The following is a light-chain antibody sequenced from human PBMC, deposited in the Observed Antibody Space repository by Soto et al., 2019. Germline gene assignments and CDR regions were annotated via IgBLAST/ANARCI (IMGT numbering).Light chain of an antibody. Sequence: DVQMTQAPSSRSASVGYTFTITCRASQSISSYLNWYQQKPGKAPKLLIYAASSLQSGVPSRFSGSGSGTDFTLTISSLQPEDFATYYCQQSYSTRWTFGQGTKVDIK. CDR1: QSISSY. CDR3: QQSYSTRWT. CDR2: AAS. J-gene: IGKJ1*01. V-gene: IGKV1-39*01.